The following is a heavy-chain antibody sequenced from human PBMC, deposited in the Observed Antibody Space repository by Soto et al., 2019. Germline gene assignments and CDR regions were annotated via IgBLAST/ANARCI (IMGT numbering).Heavy chain of an antibody. D-gene: IGHD2-2*02. CDR1: GGTFSSYA. CDR3: ARGGRPGNDIVVVPAAIPLAHYYYGMDV. V-gene: IGHV1-69*13. J-gene: IGHJ6*02. CDR2: IIPIFGTA. Sequence: SVKVSCKASGGTFSSYAISWVRQAPGQGLEWMGGIIPIFGTANYAQKFQGRVTITADESTSTAYMELSSLRSEDTAVYYCARGGRPGNDIVVVPAAIPLAHYYYGMDVWGQGTTVTVSS.